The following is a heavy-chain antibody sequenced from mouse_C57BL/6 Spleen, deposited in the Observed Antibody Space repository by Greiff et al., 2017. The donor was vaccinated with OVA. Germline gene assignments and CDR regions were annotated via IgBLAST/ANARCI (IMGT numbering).Heavy chain of an antibody. J-gene: IGHJ4*01. V-gene: IGHV14-4*01. CDR3: SAYYYGSRGALYAMDY. CDR1: GFNIKDDY. Sequence: VQLQQSGAELVRPGASVKLSCTASGFNIKDDYMHWVKQRPEQGLEWIGWIDPENGDTEYASKFQGKATITADTSSNTAYLQLSSLTSEDTAVYYCSAYYYGSRGALYAMDYWGQGTSVTVSS. CDR2: IDPENGDT. D-gene: IGHD1-1*01.